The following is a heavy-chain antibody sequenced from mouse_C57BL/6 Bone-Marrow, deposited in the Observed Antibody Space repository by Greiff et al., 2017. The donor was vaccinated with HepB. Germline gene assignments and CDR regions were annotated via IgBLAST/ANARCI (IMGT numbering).Heavy chain of an antibody. J-gene: IGHJ3*01. CDR3: ARSGIYYDPWFAY. D-gene: IGHD2-4*01. CDR2: IHPNSGST. CDR1: GYTFTSYW. Sequence: QVQLQQPGAELVKPGASVKLSCKASGYTFTSYWMHWVKQRPGQGLEWIGMIHPNSGSTNYNEKFKSKATLTVDKSSSTAYMQLSSLTSEDSAVYYCARSGIYYDPWFAYWGQGTLVTVSA. V-gene: IGHV1-64*01.